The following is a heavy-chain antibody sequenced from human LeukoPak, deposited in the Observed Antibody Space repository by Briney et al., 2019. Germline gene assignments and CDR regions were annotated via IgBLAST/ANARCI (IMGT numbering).Heavy chain of an antibody. V-gene: IGHV1-69*05. CDR3: AIRNQYYFDY. D-gene: IGHD1-14*01. CDR1: GYTFTSYG. CDR2: IIPIFGTA. J-gene: IGHJ4*02. Sequence: SVKVSCKASGYTFTSYGISWVRQAPGQGLEWMGGIIPIFGTANYAQKFQGRVTITTDESTSTAYMELSSLRSEDTAVYYCAIRNQYYFDYWGQGTLVTVSS.